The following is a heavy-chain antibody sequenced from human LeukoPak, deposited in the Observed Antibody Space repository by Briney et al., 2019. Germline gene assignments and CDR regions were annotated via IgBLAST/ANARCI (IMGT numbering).Heavy chain of an antibody. D-gene: IGHD2-21*01. CDR2: MSYDGSDK. CDR3: ARDYSTADKGY. CDR1: GFTFSRSG. J-gene: IGHJ4*02. Sequence: GGSLRLSCAASGFTFSRSGMHWVRQAPGKGLEWVAVMSYDGSDKYYADSVKGRFTISRDNSKNTLYLQMNSLRAEDTAVYYCARDYSTADKGYWGQGTLVTVSS. V-gene: IGHV3-30*03.